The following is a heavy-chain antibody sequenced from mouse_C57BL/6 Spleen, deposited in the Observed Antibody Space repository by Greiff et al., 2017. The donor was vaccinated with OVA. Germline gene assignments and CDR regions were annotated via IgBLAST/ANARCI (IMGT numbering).Heavy chain of an antibody. Sequence: QVQLQQPGAELVKPGASVKLSCKASGYTFTSYWMHWVKQRPGQGLEWIGMIHPNSGSTNYNEKFKSKATLTVDKSSSTAYMQLSSLTSEDSAVYYCARGLFITTVVADYFDYWGQGTTLTVSS. CDR2: IHPNSGST. CDR3: ARGLFITTVVADYFDY. D-gene: IGHD1-1*01. CDR1: GYTFTSYW. V-gene: IGHV1-64*01. J-gene: IGHJ2*01.